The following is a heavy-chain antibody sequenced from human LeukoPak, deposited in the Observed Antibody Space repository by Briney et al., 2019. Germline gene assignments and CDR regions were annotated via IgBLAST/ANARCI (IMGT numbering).Heavy chain of an antibody. J-gene: IGHJ3*02. V-gene: IGHV5-51*01. CDR3: ARPVTGPPGDAFDI. CDR1: GYSFTSYW. CDR2: IYPGDSDT. Sequence: GGSLKVSCKGSGYSFTSYWIGWVRTMPGKGLEWMGIIYPGDSDTRYSPSFQGQVTISDDKSLSTAYLQRSSLKASDTAMYYCARPVTGPPGDAFDIWGQGTMVSVSS. D-gene: IGHD4-17*01.